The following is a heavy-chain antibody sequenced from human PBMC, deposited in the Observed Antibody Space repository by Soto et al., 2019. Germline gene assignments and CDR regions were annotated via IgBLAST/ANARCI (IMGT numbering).Heavy chain of an antibody. Sequence: SETLSLTCAVSGGSISSSNWWSWVRQPPGKGLEWIGEIYHSGSTNYNPSLKSRVTISVDKSKNQFSLKLSSVTAADTAVYYCARWVVVVPAEIHGRRFGFDPWGQGTLVTVSS. CDR1: GGSISSSNW. J-gene: IGHJ5*02. D-gene: IGHD2-2*01. CDR3: ARWVVVVPAEIHGRRFGFDP. V-gene: IGHV4-4*02. CDR2: IYHSGST.